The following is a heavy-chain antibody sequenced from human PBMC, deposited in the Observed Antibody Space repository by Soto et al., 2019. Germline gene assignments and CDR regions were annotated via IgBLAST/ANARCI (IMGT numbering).Heavy chain of an antibody. CDR2: IYYLGST. CDR1: GGSMSEYF. J-gene: IGHJ4*02. CDR3: ARDGYDGSGSPYPAY. V-gene: IGHV4-59*01. Sequence: SETLSLTCSVSGGSMSEYFWSWIRQSPGKGLEWIGYIYYLGSTDYNPSLKSRVTISVDTSKRQFSLRLTSVTAADTAVYYCARDGYDGSGSPYPAYWGPGTQVTVAS. D-gene: IGHD3-10*01.